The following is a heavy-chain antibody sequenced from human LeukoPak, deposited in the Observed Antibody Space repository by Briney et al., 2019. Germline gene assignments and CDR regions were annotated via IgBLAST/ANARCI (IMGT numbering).Heavy chain of an antibody. CDR1: GYSISSGYY. CDR2: IYHSGST. J-gene: IGHJ4*02. Sequence: PSETLSLTCAVSGYSISSGYYWGWIQQPPGKGLEWIGSIYHSGSTYYNPSLKSRVTISVDTSKNQFSLKLSSVTAADTAVYYCARGRSSGWDFGYWGQGTLVTVSS. CDR3: ARGRSSGWDFGY. D-gene: IGHD6-19*01. V-gene: IGHV4-38-2*01.